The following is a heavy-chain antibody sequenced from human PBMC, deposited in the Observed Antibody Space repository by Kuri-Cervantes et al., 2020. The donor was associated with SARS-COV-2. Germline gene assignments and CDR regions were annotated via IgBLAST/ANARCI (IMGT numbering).Heavy chain of an antibody. V-gene: IGHV4-39*01. D-gene: IGHD3-3*01. Sequence: AETLSLTCTVSGGSISTSSYYWGWIRQPPGKGLEWIGSIYYSGSTYYNPSLKSRVTISVDTSKNQFSLKLSSVTAADTAVYYCARQGPSRSTIFGVVTIPQNWFDPWGQGTLVTVSS. CDR2: IYYSGST. J-gene: IGHJ5*02. CDR3: ARQGPSRSTIFGVVTIPQNWFDP. CDR1: GGSISTSSYY.